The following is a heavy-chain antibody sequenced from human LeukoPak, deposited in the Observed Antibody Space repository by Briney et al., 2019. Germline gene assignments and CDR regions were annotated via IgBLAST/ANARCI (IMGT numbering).Heavy chain of an antibody. J-gene: IGHJ4*02. D-gene: IGHD6-19*01. V-gene: IGHV4-34*01. Sequence: SETLSLTCAVYGGSFSGYYWSWIRQPPGKGLEWIGEINHSGSTNYNPSLKSRVTISVDNSNNKFSLRLSSVTAADTALYYCARGTLYSGWSYYFDSWGQGILVTVSS. CDR2: INHSGST. CDR3: ARGTLYSGWSYYFDS. CDR1: GGSFSGYY.